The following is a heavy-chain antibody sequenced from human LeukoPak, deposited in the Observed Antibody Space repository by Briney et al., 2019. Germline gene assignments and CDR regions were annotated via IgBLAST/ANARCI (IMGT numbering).Heavy chain of an antibody. CDR2: INHGGST. D-gene: IGHD5-18*01. Sequence: SETLSLTCAVYGGSLSAYYWTWIRQPPRKGLEWIGEINHGGSTNYNPSLKSRVTITVDTSKNQYSLKLSSVTAADTAVYYCARGRKYTSGYRVTELGSGYSDYWGQGTLVTVSS. CDR3: ARGRKYTSGYRVTELGSGYSDY. J-gene: IGHJ4*02. CDR1: GGSLSAYY. V-gene: IGHV4-34*01.